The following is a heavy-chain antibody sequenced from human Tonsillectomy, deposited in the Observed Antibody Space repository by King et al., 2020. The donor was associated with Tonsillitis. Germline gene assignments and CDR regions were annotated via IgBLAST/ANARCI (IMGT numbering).Heavy chain of an antibody. J-gene: IGHJ5*02. D-gene: IGHD3-10*01. V-gene: IGHV3-20*04. CDR1: GFTFGYYG. CDR3: ARDPTPDYDESGSHKITWFDP. Sequence: VQLVESGGGVVRPGGSLRLSCAASGFTFGYYGMSWFRQAPGKGLEWVSIINWNGGSTGYADSVKGRFTISRANARNSLYLQMNILRAEDTAFYYCARDPTPDYDESGSHKITWFDPWGQGTLVTVSS. CDR2: INWNGGST.